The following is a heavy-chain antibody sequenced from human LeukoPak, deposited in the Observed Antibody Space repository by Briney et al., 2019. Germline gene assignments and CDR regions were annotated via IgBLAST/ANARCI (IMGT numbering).Heavy chain of an antibody. CDR3: ARSVAVVTATFGY. Sequence: PGGSLRLSCAASGFTFNSYWMHWVRQAPGKGLVWVSRINSDGSSTSYADSVKGRFTISRDNAKNTRYLQMNSLRAEDTAVYYCARSVAVVTATFGYWGQGTLVTVSS. CDR1: GFTFNSYW. V-gene: IGHV3-74*01. D-gene: IGHD2-15*01. J-gene: IGHJ4*02. CDR2: INSDGSST.